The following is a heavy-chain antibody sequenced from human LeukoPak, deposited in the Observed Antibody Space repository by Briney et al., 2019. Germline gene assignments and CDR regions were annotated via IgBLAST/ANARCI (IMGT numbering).Heavy chain of an antibody. CDR1: GFTFSNYS. CDR3: ASDLSGARDS. J-gene: IGHJ4*02. Sequence: RGCLRLSCAASGFTFSNYSMHWVRQVPGKGPGWVSRLNEDGSFTSYADSVTGRFTISRDNARNSLYLQMNSLRAEDTAIYYCASDLSGARDSWGQGTLVTVSS. V-gene: IGHV3-74*01. D-gene: IGHD1-26*01. CDR2: LNEDGSFT.